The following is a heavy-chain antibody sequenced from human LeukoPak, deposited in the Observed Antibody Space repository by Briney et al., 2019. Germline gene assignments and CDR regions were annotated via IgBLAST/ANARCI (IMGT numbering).Heavy chain of an antibody. V-gene: IGHV4-59*11. Sequence: SETLSLTCTVSGGSISSHYWSWIRQPPGKGLEWIGYIYYSGSTNYNPSLKSRVTISVDTSKNQFSLKLSSVTAADTAVYYCARVEQLVAYFDYWGQGTLVTVSS. J-gene: IGHJ4*02. CDR3: ARVEQLVAYFDY. CDR2: IYYSGST. CDR1: GGSISSHY. D-gene: IGHD6-6*01.